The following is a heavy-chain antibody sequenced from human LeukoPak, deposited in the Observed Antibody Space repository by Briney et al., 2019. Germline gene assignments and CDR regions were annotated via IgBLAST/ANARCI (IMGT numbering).Heavy chain of an antibody. D-gene: IGHD6-19*01. CDR1: GYTFTGYY. CDR3: ARPAVAGTKVDAFDI. Sequence: ASVKVSCKASGYTFTGYYMHWVRQAPGQGLEWMGWISAYNGNTKYAQKLQGRVTMTTDTSTSTAYMELRSLRSDDTAVYYCARPAVAGTKVDAFDIWGQGTMVTVSS. J-gene: IGHJ3*02. CDR2: ISAYNGNT. V-gene: IGHV1-18*04.